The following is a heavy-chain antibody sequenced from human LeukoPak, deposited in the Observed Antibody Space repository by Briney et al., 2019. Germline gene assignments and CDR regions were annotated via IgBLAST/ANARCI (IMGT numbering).Heavy chain of an antibody. CDR1: GYTFTAYY. D-gene: IGHD4-11*01. Sequence: ASVKVSCKASGYTFTAYYMHWVRQAPGQGLEWMGWINPNSGGMNYPQEFQGRVTMTRDTSISTAYMELSSLRSDDTAAYYCARDAIVRDYSNSDYWGQGTLVTVSS. CDR2: INPNSGGM. V-gene: IGHV1-2*02. J-gene: IGHJ4*02. CDR3: ARDAIVRDYSNSDY.